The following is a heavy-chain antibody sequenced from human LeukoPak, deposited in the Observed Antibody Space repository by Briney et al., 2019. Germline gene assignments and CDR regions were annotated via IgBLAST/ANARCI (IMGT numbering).Heavy chain of an antibody. V-gene: IGHV3-15*01. CDR1: GFSFSNAW. Sequence: GGFLRLSCAASGFSFSNAWMSWVRQAPGKGLEWVGRIKSKTDGGTTDYAAPVKGRFTISRDDSKNTLYLQMNSLKTDDTAVYYCTTAIYGEVDYWGQGTLVTVSS. J-gene: IGHJ4*02. CDR3: TTAIYGEVDY. D-gene: IGHD4-17*01. CDR2: IKSKTDGGTT.